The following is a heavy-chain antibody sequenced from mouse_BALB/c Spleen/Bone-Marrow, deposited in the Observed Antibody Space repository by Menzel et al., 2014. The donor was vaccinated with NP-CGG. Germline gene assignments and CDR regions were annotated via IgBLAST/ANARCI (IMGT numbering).Heavy chain of an antibody. J-gene: IGHJ2*01. CDR1: GFTFSSYA. V-gene: IGHV5-9-3*01. CDR2: ISSGGSYT. D-gene: IGHD2-4*01. CDR3: ARHGITRLLDY. Sequence: EVHLAESGGGLVKPGGSLKLSCAASGFTFSSYAMSWVRQTPEKRLEWVATISSGGSYTYYPDSVRGRFTISRGNAKNTLYLQMSSLRSEDTAMYYCARHGITRLLDYWGQGTTLTVSS.